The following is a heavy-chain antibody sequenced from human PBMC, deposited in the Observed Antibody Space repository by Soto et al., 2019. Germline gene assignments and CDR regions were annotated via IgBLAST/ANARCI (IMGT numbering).Heavy chain of an antibody. CDR2: IKSKADGGTT. J-gene: IGHJ4*02. D-gene: IGHD2-21*01. CDR1: GFTFSNAW. V-gene: IGHV3-15*01. CDR3: TTVYSNSEHFFDR. Sequence: EVQLVESGGGLVKPGGSLRLSCAASGFTFSNAWMSWVRQAPGKGLEWVGRIKSKADGGTTYYAAPVKGRFTISRDDSKAPLYLQMNSLTAADTAVYYCTTVYSNSEHFFDRWGQGTLVSVSS.